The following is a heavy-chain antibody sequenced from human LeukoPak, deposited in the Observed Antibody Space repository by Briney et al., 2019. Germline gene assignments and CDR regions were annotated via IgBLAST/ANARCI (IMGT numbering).Heavy chain of an antibody. Sequence: SETLSLTCTVSGGSISSSSYYWGCIRQPPGTGLEWIGSIYYSGNTYYNPSLKSRVTISIDTSKNQFSLKLSSVTAADTAVYYCARGVVEMATISAFDIWGQGTMVTVSS. CDR1: GGSISSSSYY. J-gene: IGHJ3*02. CDR3: ARGVVEMATISAFDI. CDR2: IYYSGNT. V-gene: IGHV4-39*07. D-gene: IGHD5-24*01.